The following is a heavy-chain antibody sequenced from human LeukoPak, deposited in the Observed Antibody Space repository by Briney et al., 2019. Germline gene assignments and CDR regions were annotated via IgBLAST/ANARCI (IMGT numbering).Heavy chain of an antibody. Sequence: GGSLRLSCAASGFTFSSYWMSWVRQAPGKGLEWVANIKQDGSEKYYVDSVKGRFTISRDNAKNSLYLQMNSLRAEDTAVYYCAGPGGYSDWLPHGYWGQGTLVTVSS. J-gene: IGHJ4*02. CDR2: IKQDGSEK. D-gene: IGHD3-9*01. CDR1: GFTFSSYW. CDR3: AGPGGYSDWLPHGY. V-gene: IGHV3-7*03.